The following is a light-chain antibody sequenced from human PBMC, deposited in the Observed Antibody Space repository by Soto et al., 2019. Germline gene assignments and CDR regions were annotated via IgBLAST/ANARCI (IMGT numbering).Light chain of an antibody. CDR1: QSVSSKY. V-gene: IGKV3-20*01. CDR2: GTS. J-gene: IGKJ3*01. CDR3: QQYGSSLFT. Sequence: DIVLTQSPGTLSLSPGERATLSCRASQSVSSKYLAWYQQKPGQPPRVLIYGTSIRATGVPERFSGGGSETDFTLPITRLESEDFAVYYCQQYGSSLFTFGPGTKVDFK.